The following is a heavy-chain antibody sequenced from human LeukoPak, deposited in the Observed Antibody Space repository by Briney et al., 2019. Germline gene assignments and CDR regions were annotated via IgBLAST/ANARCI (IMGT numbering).Heavy chain of an antibody. CDR3: ATDPSSGWPLGFNY. Sequence: ASVKVSCKVSGYTLTELSMHWVRQAPGKGLEWMGGFDPEDGETIYAQKFQGRVTMTEDTSTDTAYMELSSLRSEDTAVYCCATDPSSGWPLGFNYWGQGTLVTVSS. J-gene: IGHJ4*02. CDR1: GYTLTELS. V-gene: IGHV1-24*01. CDR2: FDPEDGET. D-gene: IGHD6-19*01.